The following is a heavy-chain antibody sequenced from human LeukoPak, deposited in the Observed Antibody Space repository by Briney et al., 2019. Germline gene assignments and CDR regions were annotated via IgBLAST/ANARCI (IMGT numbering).Heavy chain of an antibody. CDR2: INSDGSNT. CDR1: GFTFSNYW. J-gene: IGHJ4*02. Sequence: QSGVSVRLLCAACGFTFSNYWMHWVRQAPGKGLVWVSPINSDGSNTNYADSVKGRFTISRDNAKNTLYLQTNNLRAEDTAVYYCARGPMVRTNLFDYWGQGTLVTVSS. D-gene: IGHD3-10*01. V-gene: IGHV3-74*01. CDR3: ARGPMVRTNLFDY.